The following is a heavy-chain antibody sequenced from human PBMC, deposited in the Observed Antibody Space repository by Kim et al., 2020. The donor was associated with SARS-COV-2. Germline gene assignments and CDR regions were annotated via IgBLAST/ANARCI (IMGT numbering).Heavy chain of an antibody. V-gene: IGHV4-34*01. CDR3: ARDPYYYDSSGFHYYFDY. CDR2: VNRSGNT. J-gene: IGHJ4*02. D-gene: IGHD3-22*01. Sequence: SETLSLTCAVSGGSFSDYYWSWIRQPPGKGLEWVGEVNRSGNTNYNPSLKSRVTISVDTSKNQFSLKVSSVTAADTAVYYCARDPYYYDSSGFHYYFDYWGQGTLVTVSS. CDR1: GGSFSDYY.